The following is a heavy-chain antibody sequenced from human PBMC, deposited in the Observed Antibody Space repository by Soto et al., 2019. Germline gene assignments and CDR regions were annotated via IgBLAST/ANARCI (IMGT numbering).Heavy chain of an antibody. CDR2: IYYSGTT. J-gene: IGHJ4*02. CDR1: GASISSDDYY. D-gene: IGHD1-26*01. Sequence: SETLSLTCTVSGASISSDDYYWSWIRQLPGKGLEWIGNIYYSGTTYYNPSLKSRLTISLDTSKNQFSLKLSSVTVADTAEYYCARGNIVGSSFDYWGQGTLVTVYS. V-gene: IGHV4-30-4*01. CDR3: ARGNIVGSSFDY.